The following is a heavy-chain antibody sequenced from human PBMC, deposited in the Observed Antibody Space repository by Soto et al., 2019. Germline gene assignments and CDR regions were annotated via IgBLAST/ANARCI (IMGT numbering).Heavy chain of an antibody. J-gene: IGHJ4*02. D-gene: IGHD3-10*01. V-gene: IGHV1-18*04. CDR3: ARTFITMVRGVIIKDPYFDY. CDR1: GYTFTSYG. CDR2: ISAYNGNT. Sequence: ASVKVSCKASGYTFTSYGISWVRQAPGQGLEWMGWISAYNGNTNYAQKLQGRVTMTTDTSTSTAYMELRSLRSDDTAVYYCARTFITMVRGVIIKDPYFDYWGQGTLVTVPQ.